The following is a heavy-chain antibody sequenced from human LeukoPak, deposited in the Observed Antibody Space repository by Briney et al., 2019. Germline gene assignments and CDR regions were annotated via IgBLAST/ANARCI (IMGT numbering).Heavy chain of an antibody. J-gene: IGHJ3*02. CDR2: IYYSGTT. CDR1: GGSISSYY. Sequence: PSETLSLTCTVSGGSISSYYWSWIRQPPGKGLEWIGYIYYSGTTNYNPSLKSRVTISLDTSKNQFSLKLSSVTAADTAVYYCAREPHDFGAVPGIWGQGTMVTVSS. V-gene: IGHV4-59*01. D-gene: IGHD4-17*01. CDR3: AREPHDFGAVPGI.